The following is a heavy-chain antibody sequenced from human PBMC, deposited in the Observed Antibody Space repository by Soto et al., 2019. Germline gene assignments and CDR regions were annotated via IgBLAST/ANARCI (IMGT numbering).Heavy chain of an antibody. D-gene: IGHD5-12*01. J-gene: IGHJ4*02. Sequence: SDTLSRTCAVCGGSFSGYYWSWIRQTPGKGLEWIGEINHSGSTNYNPSLKSRVTISVDTSKNQFSLKLSSVTAADTAVYYCARVPLRYSGYDSFDYWGQGTLVTVSS. V-gene: IGHV4-34*01. CDR2: INHSGST. CDR1: GGSFSGYY. CDR3: ARVPLRYSGYDSFDY.